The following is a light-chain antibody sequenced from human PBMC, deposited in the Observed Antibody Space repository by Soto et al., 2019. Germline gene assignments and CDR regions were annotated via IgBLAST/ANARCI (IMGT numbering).Light chain of an antibody. J-gene: IGKJ2*01. CDR1: QSVSSSY. V-gene: IGKV3-20*01. Sequence: EIVLTQSTGTLSLSPGERATLSCRASQSVSSSYLAWYQQKPGQAPRLLIYGASSRATGIPDRFSGSGSGTDFTLTISRLEPEDFPVYYCQQYGSSPEYTFGQGTKLEIK. CDR3: QQYGSSPEYT. CDR2: GAS.